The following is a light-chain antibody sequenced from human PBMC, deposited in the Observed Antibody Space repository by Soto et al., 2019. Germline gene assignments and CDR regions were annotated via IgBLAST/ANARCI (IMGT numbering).Light chain of an antibody. CDR3: QQYNSYST. J-gene: IGKJ1*01. CDR1: QTISSW. Sequence: DIQVTQSPSALSGAVGDRGTITCRASQTISSWLAWYQQKPGKAPKLLIYKASTLKSGVPSRFSGSGSGTEFTLTISSLQPDDFATYYCQQYNSYSTFGQGTKVDIK. V-gene: IGKV1-5*03. CDR2: KAS.